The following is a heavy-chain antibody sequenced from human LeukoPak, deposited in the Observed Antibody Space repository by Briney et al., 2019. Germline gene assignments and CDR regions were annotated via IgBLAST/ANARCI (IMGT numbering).Heavy chain of an antibody. D-gene: IGHD2-21*02. Sequence: PLETLSVTPVVSLGSIRIYFWTSVPPPPGTGLEWIWCIYFGGTTNYNPSLKSRVPMSLEMSKNQVSLNLSSVTAADTALYYCARGGEHGGDYRAWGYAYWGQGTLVTVSS. CDR2: IYFGGTT. CDR3: ARGGEHGGDYRAWGYAY. J-gene: IGHJ4*02. CDR1: LGSIRIYF. V-gene: IGHV4-59*01.